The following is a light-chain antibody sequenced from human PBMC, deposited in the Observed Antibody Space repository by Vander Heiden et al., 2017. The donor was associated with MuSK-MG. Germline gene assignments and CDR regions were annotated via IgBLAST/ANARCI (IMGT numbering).Light chain of an antibody. CDR2: DAS. Sequence: EIQMTQSPSSLSASVGDRVHITCQASQDISNYLNWYQQKPGKAPKLLIYDASNLEKGVLSRFSGSGSGTDFTFTISSLQPEDIATYYCQQYDNLPPMCIFGQGTKLEIK. J-gene: IGKJ2*04. V-gene: IGKV1-33*01. CDR1: QDISNY. CDR3: QQYDNLPPMCI.